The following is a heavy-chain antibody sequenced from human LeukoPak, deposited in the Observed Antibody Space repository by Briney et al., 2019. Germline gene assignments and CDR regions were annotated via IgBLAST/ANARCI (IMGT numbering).Heavy chain of an antibody. J-gene: IGHJ5*02. CDR1: GFTVSSNY. V-gene: IGHV3-53*01. Sequence: GGSLRLSCAASGFTVSSNYMSWVRQAPGKGLEWVSVIYSGGSTYYADSVKGRFTISRDNAKNSLYLQMNSLRAEDTAVYYCASLYGSGPNWFDPWGQGTLVTVSS. CDR3: ASLYGSGPNWFDP. D-gene: IGHD3-10*01. CDR2: IYSGGST.